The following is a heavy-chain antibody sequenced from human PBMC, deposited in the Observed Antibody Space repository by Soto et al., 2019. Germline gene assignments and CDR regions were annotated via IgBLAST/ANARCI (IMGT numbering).Heavy chain of an antibody. D-gene: IGHD2-15*01. Sequence: PGGPLRLSRSVTTFTLAQCALTRVRHAQEKGLACVTGINWHGGSKGYADSAKRQCTISGDDAQSTHYLEMNRLRAEDKAVYYCAKAKSLTSVAASDYWGPGTLVTASS. J-gene: IGHJ4*02. CDR2: INWHGGSK. CDR3: AKAKSLTSVAASDY. CDR1: TFTLAQCA. V-gene: IGHV3-20*04.